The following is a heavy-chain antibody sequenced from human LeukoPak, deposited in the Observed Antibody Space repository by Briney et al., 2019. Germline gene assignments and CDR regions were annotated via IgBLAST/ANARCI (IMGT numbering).Heavy chain of an antibody. CDR3: ARDRSGPTPYFDS. CDR2: IHPSGST. Sequence: SETLSLTCTVSGGSISSYYWSWVRQPAGEGLEWIGRIHPSGSTIYNPSLKSRVTMSLDTSKNQFSLELSSVTAADTAVYYCARDRSGPTPYFDSWGQGTLVTVSS. D-gene: IGHD1-1*01. CDR1: GGSISSYY. V-gene: IGHV4-4*07. J-gene: IGHJ4*02.